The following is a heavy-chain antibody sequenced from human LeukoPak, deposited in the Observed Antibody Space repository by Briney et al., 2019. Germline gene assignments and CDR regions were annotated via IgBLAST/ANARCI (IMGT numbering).Heavy chain of an antibody. D-gene: IGHD5-18*01. CDR2: ISGSSSYI. Sequence: GGSLRLSCAASGFTFTTYSVNWVRQAPGKGLEWVSSISGSSSYIYYADSVKGRFTISRDNAKNSLYLQMNGLRAEDTAVYYCARVRDTSMVDSFDSWGQGTLVTVSS. V-gene: IGHV3-21*01. CDR1: GFTFTTYS. J-gene: IGHJ4*02. CDR3: ARVRDTSMVDSFDS.